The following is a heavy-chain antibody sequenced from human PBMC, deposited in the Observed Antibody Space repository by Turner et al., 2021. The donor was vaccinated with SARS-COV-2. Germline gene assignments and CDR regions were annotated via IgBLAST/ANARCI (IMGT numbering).Heavy chain of an antibody. CDR1: GFTVSSYS. V-gene: IGHV3-21*01. D-gene: IGHD3-22*01. Sequence: EVQMVESGGGLVKPGGSLRLSCVASGFTVSSYSMNWVRQAPGKGLEWVSSIRSSSSYIYYADSVKGRFTISRDNAKNSRYLQMNSLRAEDTAVYYCARDVPTYYYDSSGYYTDAFDIWGQGTMVTVSS. J-gene: IGHJ3*02. CDR3: ARDVPTYYYDSSGYYTDAFDI. CDR2: IRSSSSYI.